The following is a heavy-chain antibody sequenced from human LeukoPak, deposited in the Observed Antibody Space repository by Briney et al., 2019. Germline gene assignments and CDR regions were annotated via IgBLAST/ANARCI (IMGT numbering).Heavy chain of an antibody. V-gene: IGHV1-18*01. CDR1: GYTFTSYG. D-gene: IGHD2-2*01. CDR2: ISAYNGNT. CDR3: ARTGYCSSTSSHDAFDI. Sequence: ASVKVSCKASGYTFTSYGISWVRQAPGQGLEWMGWISAYNGNTNYAQKLQGRVTMTTDTSTSTAYMELRSLRSDDTAVYYCARTGYCSSTSSHDAFDIWGQGTMVTVSS. J-gene: IGHJ3*02.